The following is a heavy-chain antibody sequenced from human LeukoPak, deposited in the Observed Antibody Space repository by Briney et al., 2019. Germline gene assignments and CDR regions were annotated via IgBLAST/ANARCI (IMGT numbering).Heavy chain of an antibody. Sequence: NPGESLRLSCAASGFTFSTYSMNWLRLAPGKGLEWVSSISPDSNYKYYVDSVKGRFTISRDNAKSSLYLQMNSLRAEDTAVYYCARFGYGDYYFDYWGQGTLVTVSS. CDR1: GFTFSTYS. D-gene: IGHD4-17*01. CDR3: ARFGYGDYYFDY. V-gene: IGHV3-21*01. CDR2: ISPDSNYK. J-gene: IGHJ4*02.